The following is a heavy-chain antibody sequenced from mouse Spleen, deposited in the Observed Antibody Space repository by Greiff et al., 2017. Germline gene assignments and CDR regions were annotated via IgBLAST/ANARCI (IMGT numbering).Heavy chain of an antibody. CDR3: TTYEIRYYFDY. Sequence: EVQLQQSGAELVRPGASVKLSCTASGFNIKDYYMHWVKQRPEQGLEWIGRIDPEDGDTEYAPKFQGKATMAADTSSNTAYLQLSSLTSEDTAVYYCTTYEIRYYFDYWGQGTTLTVSS. J-gene: IGHJ2*01. D-gene: IGHD2-14*01. V-gene: IGHV14-1*01. CDR1: GFNIKDYY. CDR2: IDPEDGDT.